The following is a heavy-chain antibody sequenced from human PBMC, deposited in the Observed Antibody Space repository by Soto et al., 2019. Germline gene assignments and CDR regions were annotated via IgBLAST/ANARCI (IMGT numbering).Heavy chain of an antibody. CDR1: GGTFSSYA. J-gene: IGHJ6*02. D-gene: IGHD2-15*01. V-gene: IGHV1-69*06. CDR2: IIPIFGTA. Sequence: QVQLVQSGAEVKKPGSSVKVSCKASGGTFSSYAISWVRQAPGQGLEWMGGIIPIFGTANYAQKFQGRVTITADKSTSTAYMELSSLRSEDTAVYYCARVGNGLGYCSGGSCYAYGDYYYYYGMDVWCQGTTVTVSS. CDR3: ARVGNGLGYCSGGSCYAYGDYYYYYGMDV.